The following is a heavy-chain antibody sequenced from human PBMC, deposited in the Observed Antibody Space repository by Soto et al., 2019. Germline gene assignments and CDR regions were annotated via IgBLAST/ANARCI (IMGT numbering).Heavy chain of an antibody. D-gene: IGHD1-1*01. V-gene: IGHV4-34*01. CDR3: ARGETTGTTLYYYYGMDV. Sequence: SETLSLTCAVYGGSFSGYYWSWIRQPPGKGLEWIGEINHSGSTNYNPSLKSRVTISVDTSKNQFSLKLSSVTAADTAVYYCARGETTGTTLYYYYGMDVWGQGTTVTVSS. J-gene: IGHJ6*02. CDR1: GGSFSGYY. CDR2: INHSGST.